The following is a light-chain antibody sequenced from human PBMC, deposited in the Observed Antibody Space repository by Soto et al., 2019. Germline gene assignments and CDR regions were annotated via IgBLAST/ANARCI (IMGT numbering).Light chain of an antibody. V-gene: IGLV2-8*01. CDR1: SGDIGGYNY. J-gene: IGLJ2*01. CDR2: EVS. CDR3: SSYVAPNPLV. Sequence: QSALTQPPSASGSPGQSVTISCTGTSGDIGGYNYVSWYQQHPGKAPKLLIYEVSKRPSGVPDRFSGSKSGNTASLTVSGPQVEFGDEYSCSSYVAPNPLVFGGGTKLTAL.